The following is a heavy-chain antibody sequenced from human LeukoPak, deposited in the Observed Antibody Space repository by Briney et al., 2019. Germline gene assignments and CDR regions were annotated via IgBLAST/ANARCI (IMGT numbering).Heavy chain of an antibody. J-gene: IGHJ4*02. Sequence: PSETLSLTCTVSGGSISSYYWSWIRQPPGKGLEWIGYIYYSGSTNYNPSLKSRVTISVDTSKNQFSLKLSSVTAADTAVYYCARTLWSVSYFDYWGQGTLVTVSS. D-gene: IGHD3-3*01. CDR3: ARTLWSVSYFDY. CDR2: IYYSGST. V-gene: IGHV4-59*08. CDR1: GGSISSYY.